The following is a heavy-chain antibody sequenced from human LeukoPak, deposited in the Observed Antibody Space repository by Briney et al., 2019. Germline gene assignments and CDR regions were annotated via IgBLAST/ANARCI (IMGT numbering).Heavy chain of an antibody. J-gene: IGHJ4*02. V-gene: IGHV1-18*01. Sequence: ASVKVSCKASGYTFTSYGISWVRQAPGQGLEWMGWISAYNGNTNYAQKLQGRVTMTTDTSTSTAYMELRSLRSDDTAVYYCARAPGRYGSGSRTVDYWGQGTLITVSS. CDR1: GYTFTSYG. D-gene: IGHD3-10*01. CDR3: ARAPGRYGSGSRTVDY. CDR2: ISAYNGNT.